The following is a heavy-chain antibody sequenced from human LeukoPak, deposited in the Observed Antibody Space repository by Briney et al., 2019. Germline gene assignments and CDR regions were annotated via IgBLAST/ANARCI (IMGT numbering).Heavy chain of an antibody. V-gene: IGHV1-24*01. Sequence: ASVKVSCKVSGYTLTELSMHWVRQAPGKGLEWMGGFDPEDGETIYAQKFQSRVTMTEDASTDTAYMELSSLRSEDTAVYYCATLVYDPRGYYFDYWGQGTLVTVSS. CDR1: GYTLTELS. CDR2: FDPEDGET. D-gene: IGHD5/OR15-5a*01. CDR3: ATLVYDPRGYYFDY. J-gene: IGHJ4*02.